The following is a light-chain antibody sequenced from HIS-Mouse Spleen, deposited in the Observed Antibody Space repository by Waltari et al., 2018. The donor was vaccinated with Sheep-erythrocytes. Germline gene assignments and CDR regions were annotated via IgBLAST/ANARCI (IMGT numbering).Light chain of an antibody. CDR1: SSDVGGYNY. CDR3: CSYAGSYNHV. CDR2: DVS. J-gene: IGLJ1*01. V-gene: IGLV2-11*01. Sequence: QSALTQPASVSGSPGQSITISCTGTSSDVGGYNYVSWYQQHPGKAPKLMIYDVSKRPSGVPDRCSGSKSGNTASLTISVLQAEDEADYYCCSYAGSYNHVFATGTKVTVL.